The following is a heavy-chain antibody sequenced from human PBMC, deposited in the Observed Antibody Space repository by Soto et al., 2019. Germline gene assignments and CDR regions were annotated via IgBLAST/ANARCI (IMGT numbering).Heavy chain of an antibody. CDR2: ISYDGSNK. V-gene: IGHV3-30-3*01. J-gene: IGHJ1*01. D-gene: IGHD2-15*01. CDR3: GSLYCSYV. Sequence: PGGSLRLSCAASGFTFSSYAMHWVRQAPGKGLEWVAVISYDGSNKYYADSVKGRFTISRDNSKNTLYLQMNSLRAEDTAVYYCGSLYCSYVWCQGTLVTV. CDR1: GFTFSSYA.